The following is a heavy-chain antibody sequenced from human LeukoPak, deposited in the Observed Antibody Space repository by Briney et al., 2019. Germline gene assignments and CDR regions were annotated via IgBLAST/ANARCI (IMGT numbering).Heavy chain of an antibody. CDR3: ARNQDYGSYYYYYMDV. CDR1: GGSISSHH. V-gene: IGHV4-59*11. Sequence: PSETLSLTCTVSGGSISSHHWSWIRQPPGKGLEWIGYIYYSGSTNYNPSLKSRVTISVDTSKNQFSLKLSSVTAADTAVYYCARNQDYGSYYYYYMDVWGKGTTVTVSS. CDR2: IYYSGST. D-gene: IGHD4-17*01. J-gene: IGHJ6*03.